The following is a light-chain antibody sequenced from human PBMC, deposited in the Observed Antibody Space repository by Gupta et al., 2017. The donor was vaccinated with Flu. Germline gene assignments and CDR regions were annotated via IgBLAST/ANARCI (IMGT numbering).Light chain of an antibody. CDR1: SSNIGAGYD. CDR3: QSYDSSLSGLWV. CDR2: DNN. Sequence: TSSCTGSSSNIGAGYDVHWYQQLPGTAPKLLIYDNNNRPSGVPDRFSGSKSGTSASLAITGLQAEDEADYYCQSYDSSLSGLWVFGGGTKLTVL. V-gene: IGLV1-40*01. J-gene: IGLJ3*02.